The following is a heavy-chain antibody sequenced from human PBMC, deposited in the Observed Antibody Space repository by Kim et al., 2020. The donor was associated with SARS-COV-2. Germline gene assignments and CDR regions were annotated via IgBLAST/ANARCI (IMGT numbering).Heavy chain of an antibody. CDR1: GGSFSGYY. J-gene: IGHJ4*02. CDR2: INHSGST. CDR3: ARRRYYYDSSGYFGY. V-gene: IGHV4-34*01. Sequence: SETLSLTCAVYGGSFSGYYWSWICQPPGKGLEWIGEINHSGSTNYNPSLKSRVTISVDTSKNQFSLKLSSVTAADTAVYYCARRRYYYDSSGYFGYWGQGTLVTVSS. D-gene: IGHD3-22*01.